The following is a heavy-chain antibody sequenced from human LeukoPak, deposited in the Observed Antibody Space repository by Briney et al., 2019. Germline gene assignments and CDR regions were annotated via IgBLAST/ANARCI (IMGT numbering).Heavy chain of an antibody. Sequence: GGSLRLSCAASGFTFSSYAMSWVRQAPGKGLEWVSAISGSGGSTYYADSVKGRFTISRDNSKNTLYLQMNSLRAEDTAVYYCSKDRVRYCSSTSCSTGYYYYYMDVWGKGTTVTVSS. J-gene: IGHJ6*03. CDR1: GFTFSSYA. CDR2: ISGSGGST. V-gene: IGHV3-23*01. CDR3: SKDRVRYCSSTSCSTGYYYYYMDV. D-gene: IGHD2-2*01.